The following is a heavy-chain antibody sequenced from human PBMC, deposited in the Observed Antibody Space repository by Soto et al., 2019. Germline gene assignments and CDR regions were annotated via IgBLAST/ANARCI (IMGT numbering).Heavy chain of an antibody. D-gene: IGHD1-26*01. CDR2: ISSSSSYI. V-gene: IGHV3-21*01. Sequence: EVQLVESGGGLVKPGGSLRLSCAASGFSFSSYSMNWVRQAPGKGLEWVSSISSSSSYIYYADSLKGRFTISRDNAKNSLYLQMNSLRADDTAVYYCARDLMWEIRGWYFDLWGRGTLVTVSS. J-gene: IGHJ2*01. CDR1: GFSFSSYS. CDR3: ARDLMWEIRGWYFDL.